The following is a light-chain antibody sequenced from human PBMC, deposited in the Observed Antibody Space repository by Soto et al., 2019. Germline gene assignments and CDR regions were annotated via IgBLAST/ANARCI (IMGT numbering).Light chain of an antibody. CDR2: NVS. V-gene: IGLV2-14*01. CDR1: SSDVGGYNY. Sequence: QSALTQPASVSGSPGQSITISCTGTSSDVGGYNYVSWYQQHPGKAPKLMIYNVSNRPSGVSNRFSGSKSGNTASLTISGLKAEDEAHYYCSSFTSNNTVLFGGGTKVTVL. J-gene: IGLJ2*01. CDR3: SSFTSNNTVL.